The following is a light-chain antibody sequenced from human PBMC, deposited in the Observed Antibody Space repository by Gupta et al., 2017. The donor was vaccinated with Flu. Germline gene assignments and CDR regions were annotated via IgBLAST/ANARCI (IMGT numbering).Light chain of an antibody. CDR1: ELGDKY. V-gene: IGLV3-1*01. CDR2: QGP. Sequence: SYELTQPPSVSVSPGQTATITCSADELGDKYACWYQQRPGQSPILLIYQGPKRPSGVPARFSGPKSGNTATLTISGTQTIDEAGYFCQAWDSGVGLVCGGGTKLTVL. CDR3: QAWDSGVGLV. J-gene: IGLJ2*01.